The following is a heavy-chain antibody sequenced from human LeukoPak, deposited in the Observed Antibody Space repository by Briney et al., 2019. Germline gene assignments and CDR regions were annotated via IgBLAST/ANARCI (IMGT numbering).Heavy chain of an antibody. D-gene: IGHD6-6*01. CDR1: GGSISSGSYY. J-gene: IGHJ4*02. CDR3: AARSIAARPPDY. V-gene: IGHV4-61*02. Sequence: SETLSLTYTVSGGSISSGSYYWSWIRQPAGKGLEWIGRIYTSGSTNYNPSLKSRVTISVDTSKNQFSLKLSSVTAADTAVYYCAARSIAARPPDYWGQGTLVTVSS. CDR2: IYTSGST.